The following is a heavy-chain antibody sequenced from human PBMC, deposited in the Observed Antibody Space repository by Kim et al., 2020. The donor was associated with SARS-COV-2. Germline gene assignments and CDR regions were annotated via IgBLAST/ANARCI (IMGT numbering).Heavy chain of an antibody. Sequence: SETLSLTCTVSGGSISSSSYYWGWIRQPPGKGLEWIGSIYYSGSTYYNPSLKSRVTISVDTSKNQFSLKLSSVTAADTAVYYCARAVYEQLWFGELVVFDYYYYGMDVWGQGTTVTVSS. D-gene: IGHD3-10*01. CDR3: ARAVYEQLWFGELVVFDYYYYGMDV. J-gene: IGHJ6*02. CDR2: IYYSGST. V-gene: IGHV4-39*01. CDR1: GGSISSSSYY.